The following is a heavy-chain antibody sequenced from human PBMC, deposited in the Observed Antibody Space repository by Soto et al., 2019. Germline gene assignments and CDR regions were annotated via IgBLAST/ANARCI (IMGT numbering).Heavy chain of an antibody. D-gene: IGHD3-10*01. CDR1: GGSISSGGYY. Sequence: PSETLSLTCNVSGGSISSGGYYWNWIRQVPGRGLEWIGYISYSASSFYNPSLESRVSVSIDTSGNQFSLKLSSMTAADTAVYFCARAHTYYCAKDQASGQGSFDSWGQGTLVTVSS. J-gene: IGHJ4*02. CDR2: ISYSASS. CDR3: ARAHTYYCAKDQASGQGSFDS. V-gene: IGHV4-31*03.